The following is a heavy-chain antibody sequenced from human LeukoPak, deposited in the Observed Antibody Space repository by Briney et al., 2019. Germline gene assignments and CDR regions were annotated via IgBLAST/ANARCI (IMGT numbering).Heavy chain of an antibody. CDR3: ANGDGFDY. V-gene: IGHV3-7*01. CDR1: GFTFSTYW. Sequence: GGSLRLSCATSGFTFSTYWMSWVRQAPGKGLEWVANIKQDGSEKYYVDSVRGRFTISRDNAKNSLYLQMNSLRAEDTAVYYCANGDGFDYWGQGTLVTVSS. D-gene: IGHD5-24*01. J-gene: IGHJ4*02. CDR2: IKQDGSEK.